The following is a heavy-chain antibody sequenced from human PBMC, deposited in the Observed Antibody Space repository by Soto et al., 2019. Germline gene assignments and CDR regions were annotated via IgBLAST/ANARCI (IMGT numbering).Heavy chain of an antibody. CDR3: AGGRIVLVGSRAYYGMDV. Sequence: QVHLLLQSGAEVKKPGSSVKGSCKASGGTPSNSAISWVRQAPGQGLEWMGGIIPVFGLVKYAQNFQGRVTITADESTDTAYMALSSLRPEDTAVYYCAGGRIVLVGSRAYYGMDVWGQGTTVTVSS. CDR1: GGTPSNSA. V-gene: IGHV1-69*01. J-gene: IGHJ6*02. CDR2: IIPVFGLV. D-gene: IGHD3-22*01.